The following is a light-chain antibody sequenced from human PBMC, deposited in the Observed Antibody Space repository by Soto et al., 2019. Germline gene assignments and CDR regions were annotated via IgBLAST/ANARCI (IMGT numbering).Light chain of an antibody. CDR3: QQYGSSGT. J-gene: IGKJ1*01. CDR1: QSVSNNY. Sequence: ILLTQTPGTLSLSPGERATLSCRASQSVSNNYLAWYQQKPGQAPRLLIYGASNRATGIPDRFSGSGSGTDFTLTISRLEPEDFAVYYCQQYGSSGTFGQGTK. V-gene: IGKV3-20*01. CDR2: GAS.